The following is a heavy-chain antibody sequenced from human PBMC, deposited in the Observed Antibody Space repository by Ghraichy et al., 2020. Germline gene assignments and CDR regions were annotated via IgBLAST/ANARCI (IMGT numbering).Heavy chain of an antibody. CDR3: ARVPGGYVYYFDY. Sequence: SVKVSCKASGGTFSSYAISWVRQAPGQGLEWMGGIIPIFGTANYAQKFQGRVTITADESTSTAYMELSSLRSEDTAVYYCARVPGGYVYYFDYWGQGTLVTVSS. D-gene: IGHD5-12*01. V-gene: IGHV1-69*13. J-gene: IGHJ4*02. CDR2: IIPIFGTA. CDR1: GGTFSSYA.